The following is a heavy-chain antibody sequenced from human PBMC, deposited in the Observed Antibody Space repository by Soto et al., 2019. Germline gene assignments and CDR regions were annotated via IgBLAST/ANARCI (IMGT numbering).Heavy chain of an antibody. CDR2: ISSSGSTI. J-gene: IGHJ5*02. CDR1: GFTFSDYY. CDR3: ARTKQLGEHNWLDP. D-gene: IGHD6-13*01. Sequence: GGSLRLSCAASGFTFSDYYMSWIRQAPGKGLEWVSYISSSGSTIYYADSVKGRFTISRDNAKNSLYLQMNSLRAEDTAVYYCARTKQLGEHNWLDPWGQGTLVTVSS. V-gene: IGHV3-11*01.